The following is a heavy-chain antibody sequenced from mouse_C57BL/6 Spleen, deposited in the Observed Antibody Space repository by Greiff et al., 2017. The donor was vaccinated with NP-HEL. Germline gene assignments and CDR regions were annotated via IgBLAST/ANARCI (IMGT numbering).Heavy chain of an antibody. Sequence: VQLQQSGAELVRPGSSVKLSCKASGYTFTSYWMHWVKQRPIQGLEWIGNIDPSDSETHYNQKFKDKATLTVDKSSSTAYMQLSSLTSEDSAVYYCARHYGSSYDWYFDVWGTGTTVTVSS. J-gene: IGHJ1*03. V-gene: IGHV1-52*01. D-gene: IGHD1-1*01. CDR1: GYTFTSYW. CDR2: IDPSDSET. CDR3: ARHYGSSYDWYFDV.